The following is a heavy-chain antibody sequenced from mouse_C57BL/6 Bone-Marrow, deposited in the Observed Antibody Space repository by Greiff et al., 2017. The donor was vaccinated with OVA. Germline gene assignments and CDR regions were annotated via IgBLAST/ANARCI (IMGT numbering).Heavy chain of an antibody. CDR3: ASSVVITTVVATDYFDD. J-gene: IGHJ2*01. CDR1: GYTFTSSG. V-gene: IGHV1-81*01. D-gene: IGHD1-1*01. Sequence: VQLQQSGAELARPGASVKLSCKASGYTFTSSGISWVKQRTGQGLEWIGEIYPRSGNTYYNEKFKGKATLTADKSSSTAYMELRSLTSEDSAVYFCASSVVITTVVATDYFDDWGQGTTLTVSS. CDR2: IYPRSGNT.